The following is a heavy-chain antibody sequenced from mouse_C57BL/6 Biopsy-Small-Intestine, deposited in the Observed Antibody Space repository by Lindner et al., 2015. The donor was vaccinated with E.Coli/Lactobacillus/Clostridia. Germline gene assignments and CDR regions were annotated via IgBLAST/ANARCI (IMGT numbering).Heavy chain of an antibody. CDR3: ARGSDIVTAIDDAFDI. J-gene: IGHJ1*01. Sequence: SVKVSCKAYGYTFIGHYIHWVRQAPGQGLEWMGWINPSSGATNSAEKFQGRVIMTRDKSIDSAYMELTRLKSDDTAVYYCARGSDIVTAIDDAFDIWGQGTMVTVSS. CDR1: GYTFIGHY. D-gene: IGHD2-12*01. CDR2: INPSSGAT. V-gene: IGHV1-53*01.